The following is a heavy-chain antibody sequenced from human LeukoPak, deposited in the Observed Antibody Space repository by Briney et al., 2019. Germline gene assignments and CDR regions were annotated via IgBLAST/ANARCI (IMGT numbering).Heavy chain of an antibody. CDR3: AGHHPRNTVDF. CDR1: GFTLSTFW. CDR2: ISDIGSI. J-gene: IGHJ4*02. Sequence: GSLRLSCAASGFTLSTFWMSWIRQPPGKGLEWIAYISDIGSINYNPSLKSRVTISLDTSKNQFSLKLSSVTAADTAVYYCAGHHPRNTVDFWGQGTLVTVSS. V-gene: IGHV4-59*08. D-gene: IGHD2/OR15-2a*01.